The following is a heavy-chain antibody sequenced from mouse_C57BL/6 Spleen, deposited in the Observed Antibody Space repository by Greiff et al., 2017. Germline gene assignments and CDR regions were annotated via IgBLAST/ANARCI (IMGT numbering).Heavy chain of an antibody. CDR1: GYTFTSYW. D-gene: IGHD2-3*01. CDR3: ARREGLLRYYFDY. CDR2: INPSSGYT. V-gene: IGHV1-7*01. J-gene: IGHJ2*01. Sequence: QVQLKESGAELAKPGASVKLSCKASGYTFTSYWMHWVKQRPGQGLEWIGYINPSSGYTKYNQKFKDKATLTADKSSSTAYMQLSSLTYEDSAVYYCARREGLLRYYFDYWGQGTTLTVSS.